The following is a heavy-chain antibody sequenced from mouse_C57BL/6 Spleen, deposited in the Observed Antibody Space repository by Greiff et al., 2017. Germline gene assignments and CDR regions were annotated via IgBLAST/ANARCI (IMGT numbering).Heavy chain of an antibody. CDR2: IHPNSGST. CDR3: ARVIYYDYDGRFAY. Sequence: QVQLQQPGAELVKPGASVKLSCKASGYTFTSYWMHWVKQRPGQGLEWIGMIHPNSGSTNYTEKFKSKATLTADKSSSTAYMQLSSLTSESSAIYYCARVIYYDYDGRFAYWGQGTLVTVSA. D-gene: IGHD2-4*01. V-gene: IGHV1-64*01. CDR1: GYTFTSYW. J-gene: IGHJ3*01.